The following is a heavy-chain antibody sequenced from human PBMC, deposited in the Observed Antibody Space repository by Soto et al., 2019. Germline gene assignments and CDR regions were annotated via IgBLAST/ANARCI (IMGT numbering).Heavy chain of an antibody. CDR1: AFTFNNYA. CDR3: AKSRYSDSSGDFYDY. D-gene: IGHD3-22*01. V-gene: IGHV3-23*01. J-gene: IGHJ4*02. Sequence: GGSLRLSCAASAFTFNNYAMSWVRQAPGKGLEWVSGIGGSGRTTYYADSVKGRFTISRDNSNNTLFLQMNSLRAEDTAVYYCAKSRYSDSSGDFYDYWGQGTLVTVSS. CDR2: IGGSGRTT.